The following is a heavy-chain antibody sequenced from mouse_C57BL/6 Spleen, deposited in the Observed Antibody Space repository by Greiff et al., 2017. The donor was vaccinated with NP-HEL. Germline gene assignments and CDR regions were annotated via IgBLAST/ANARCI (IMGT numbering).Heavy chain of an antibody. CDR2: IDPSDSYT. Sequence: VKLQQPGAELVKPGASVKLSCKASGYTFTSYWMQWVKQRPGQGLEWIGEIDPSDSYTNYNQKFKGKATLTVDTSSSTAYMQLSSLTSEDSAVYYCARRGGGSSYTGDYFDYWGQGTTLTVSS. D-gene: IGHD1-1*01. CDR3: ARRGGGSSYTGDYFDY. CDR1: GYTFTSYW. J-gene: IGHJ2*01. V-gene: IGHV1-50*01.